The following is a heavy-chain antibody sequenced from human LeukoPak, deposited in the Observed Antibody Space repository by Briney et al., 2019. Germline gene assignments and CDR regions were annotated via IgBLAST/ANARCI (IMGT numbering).Heavy chain of an antibody. Sequence: GGSLRLSCAASGFTFSSYAMHWVRQAPGKGLEWVAVISYDGSNKYYADSVKGRFTISRDNSKNTLYLQMNSLRAEDTAVYYCARGGPMDSSSWYGSFDYWAREPWSPSPQ. V-gene: IGHV3-30-3*01. J-gene: IGHJ4*02. CDR1: GFTFSSYA. CDR2: ISYDGSNK. D-gene: IGHD6-13*01. CDR3: ARGGPMDSSSWYGSFDY.